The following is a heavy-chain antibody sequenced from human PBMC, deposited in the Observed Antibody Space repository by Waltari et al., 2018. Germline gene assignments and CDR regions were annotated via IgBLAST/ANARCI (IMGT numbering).Heavy chain of an antibody. CDR3: ARGYYYDSSGYYVPTGGYYFDY. D-gene: IGHD3-22*01. Sequence: QVQLVQSGAEVKKPGSSVKVSCKASGGTFSSYAISWVRQAPGQGLEWMGGVIPIFGTANYAQKFQGRVTITADKSTSTAYMELSSLRSEDTAVYYCARGYYYDSSGYYVPTGGYYFDYWGQGTLVTVSS. V-gene: IGHV1-69*14. CDR1: GGTFSSYA. CDR2: VIPIFGTA. J-gene: IGHJ4*02.